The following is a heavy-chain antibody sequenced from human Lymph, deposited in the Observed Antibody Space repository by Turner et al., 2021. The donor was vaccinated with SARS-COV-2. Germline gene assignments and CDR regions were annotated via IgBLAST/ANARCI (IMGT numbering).Heavy chain of an antibody. J-gene: IGHJ6*02. CDR1: GFTFSSYG. D-gene: IGHD3-3*01. CDR2: ISYDGSNK. CDR3: AKVRSIFGVVIGGMDV. V-gene: IGHV3-30*18. Sequence: QVQLVESGGGVVQPGRSLRLSCAAHGFTFSSYGMHWVRQAPGKGLEWVAVISYDGSNKYYADSVKGRFTISRDNSKNTLYLQMNSLRAEDTAVYYCAKVRSIFGVVIGGMDVWGQGTTVTVSS.